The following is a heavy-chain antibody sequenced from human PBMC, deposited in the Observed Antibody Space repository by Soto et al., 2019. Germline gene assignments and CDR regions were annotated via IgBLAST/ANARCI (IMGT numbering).Heavy chain of an antibody. V-gene: IGHV4-34*01. Sequence: PSETLSLTCTVFGGSFNAYYWNWIRQPPGKGLEWIGKINHRGSTDYNPSLKSRVTMSVDTSKNQFSLNMTSVTAADTAVYYCARVKLAGRGSFHYWGQGTLVTVSS. CDR1: GGSFNAYY. J-gene: IGHJ4*02. CDR3: ARVKLAGRGSFHY. D-gene: IGHD3-3*02. CDR2: INHRGST.